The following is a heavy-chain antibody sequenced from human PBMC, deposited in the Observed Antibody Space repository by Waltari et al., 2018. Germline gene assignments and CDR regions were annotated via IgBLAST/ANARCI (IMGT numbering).Heavy chain of an antibody. CDR2: IWFDGSNQ. Sequence: QVQLVESGGGVVQPGRSLRLSCAASGFTFNTYAMHWVRQAPGKGLEWGAMIWFDGSNQHYADSVKGRFTISRDNSKNTLYLQMNSLGAEDTAVYYCVAARPGSGWSFDSWGQGTLVTVSS. D-gene: IGHD6-19*01. J-gene: IGHJ4*02. CDR1: GFTFNTYA. CDR3: VAARPGSGWSFDS. V-gene: IGHV3-33*01.